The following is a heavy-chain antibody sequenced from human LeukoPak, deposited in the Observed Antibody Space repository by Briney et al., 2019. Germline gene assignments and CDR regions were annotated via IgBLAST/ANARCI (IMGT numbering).Heavy chain of an antibody. J-gene: IGHJ6*03. CDR1: GGSISSSRDY. CDR2: IYYTGNT. Sequence: SETLSLTCTVSGGSISSSRDYWAWIRQPPGKGLEWIANIYYTGNTYYNSSLKSRVTISVDTSKNQFSLKLSSVTAADTAVYYCARTTEAHSWRTRYYDYYMDVWGKGTTVTVSS. CDR3: ARTTEAHSWRTRYYDYYMDV. V-gene: IGHV4-39*07. D-gene: IGHD6-13*01.